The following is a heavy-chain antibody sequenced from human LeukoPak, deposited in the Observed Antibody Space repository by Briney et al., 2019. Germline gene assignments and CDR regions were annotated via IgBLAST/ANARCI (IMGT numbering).Heavy chain of an antibody. CDR3: AXGXSTXGVYLAPDFDY. V-gene: IGHV3-23*01. CDR1: GFTFSSYG. CDR2: ISGSGGAT. J-gene: IGHJ4*02. D-gene: IGHD6-13*01. Sequence: GGSLRLSCGTSGFTFSSYGMSWVRQAPGKGLEWVSIISGSGGATYYADSVKGRFTISRDNSKNTLYLQMNSLRAEDTAVYHCAXGXSTXGVYLAPDFDYWGQGNLVTVSS.